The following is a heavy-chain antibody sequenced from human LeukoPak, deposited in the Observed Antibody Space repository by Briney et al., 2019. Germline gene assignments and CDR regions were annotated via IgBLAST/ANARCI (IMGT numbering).Heavy chain of an antibody. CDR3: ARDLAYYYDSSGSEDAFDI. D-gene: IGHD3-22*01. V-gene: IGHV3-73*01. Sequence: GGSLRLSCAASGFTFSDSAVHWARQASGKGLEWVGRIRSKANSYATAYAASVKGRFTISRDNSKNTLYLQMNSLRAEDTAVYYCARDLAYYYDSSGSEDAFDIWGQGTMVTVSS. CDR1: GFTFSDSA. CDR2: IRSKANSYAT. J-gene: IGHJ3*02.